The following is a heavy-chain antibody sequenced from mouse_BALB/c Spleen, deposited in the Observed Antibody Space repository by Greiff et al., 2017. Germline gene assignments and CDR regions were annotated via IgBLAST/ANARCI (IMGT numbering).Heavy chain of an antibody. Sequence: EVKLQESGPGLVKPSQSLSLTCTVTGYSITSDYAWNWIRQFPGNKLEWMGYISYSGSTSYNPSLKSRISITRDTSKNQFFLQLNSVTTEDTATYYCAREAYRYDGIDYWGQGTTLTVSS. D-gene: IGHD2-14*01. CDR3: AREAYRYDGIDY. CDR2: ISYSGST. CDR1: GYSITSDYA. J-gene: IGHJ2*01. V-gene: IGHV3-2*02.